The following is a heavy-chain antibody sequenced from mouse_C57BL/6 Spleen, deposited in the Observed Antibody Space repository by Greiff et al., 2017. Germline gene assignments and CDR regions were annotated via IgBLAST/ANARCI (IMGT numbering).Heavy chain of an antibody. V-gene: IGHV1-81*01. J-gene: IGHJ2*01. Sequence: VQVVESGAELARPGASVKLSCKASGYTFTSYGISWVKQRTGQGLEWIGEIYPRSGNTYYNEKFKGKATLTADKSSSTAYMELRSLTSEDSAVYFCARSDSSGYVNYWGQGTTLTVSS. D-gene: IGHD3-2*02. CDR2: IYPRSGNT. CDR3: ARSDSSGYVNY. CDR1: GYTFTSYG.